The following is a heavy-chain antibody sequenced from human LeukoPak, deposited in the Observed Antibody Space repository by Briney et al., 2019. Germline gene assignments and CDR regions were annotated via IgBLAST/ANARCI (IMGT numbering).Heavy chain of an antibody. Sequence: SETLSLTCAVYAGPFSDNYWTWIRQPPGKGLEWIGEINHSGRTNYNPSLKSRVTISVDTSKNQFTLMLKSVTAADTAVYFCARGPGVHYVSGGYYYFDYWGQGTLVTVFS. CDR2: INHSGRT. CDR3: ARGPGVHYVSGGYYYFDY. CDR1: AGPFSDNY. V-gene: IGHV4-34*01. J-gene: IGHJ4*02. D-gene: IGHD3-22*01.